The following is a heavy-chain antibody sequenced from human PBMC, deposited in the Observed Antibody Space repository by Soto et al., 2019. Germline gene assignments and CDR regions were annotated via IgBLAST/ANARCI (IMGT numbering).Heavy chain of an antibody. D-gene: IGHD2-2*02. Sequence: PSETLSVTCTVSGGSISSGDYYWSWIRQPPGKGLEWIGYIYYSGSTYYNPSLKSRVTISVDTSKNQFSLKLSSVTAADTAVYYCASRYCSSTSCYRWGLDNYYYYGMDVWGQGTTVTVSS. CDR3: ASRYCSSTSCYRWGLDNYYYYGMDV. CDR2: IYYSGST. CDR1: GGSISSGDYY. J-gene: IGHJ6*02. V-gene: IGHV4-30-4*01.